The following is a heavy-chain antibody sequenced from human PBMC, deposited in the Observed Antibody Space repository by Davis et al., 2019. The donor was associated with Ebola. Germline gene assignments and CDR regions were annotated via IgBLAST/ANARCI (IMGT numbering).Heavy chain of an antibody. Sequence: GKSLKISCAASGFSFNEAWTWMNWVRQAPGKGLEWVGRIRSKTNGGIIDYAAFVEGRFIISRDDSKNTLFLQINSLRTEDTAVYYCSTDPARGYWGQGTLVNVSS. CDR3: STDPARGY. V-gene: IGHV3-15*07. J-gene: IGHJ4*02. CDR1: GFSFNEAW. CDR2: IRSKTNGGII.